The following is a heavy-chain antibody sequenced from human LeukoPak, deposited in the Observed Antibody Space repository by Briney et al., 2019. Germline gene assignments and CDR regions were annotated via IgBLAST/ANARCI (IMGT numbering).Heavy chain of an antibody. CDR1: GGSISSSSYY. D-gene: IGHD1-26*01. Sequence: SETLSLTCTVSGGSISSSSYYWGWIRQPPGKGLEWIGSIYYSGSTYYNPPLKSRVTISVDTSKNQFSLKLSSVTAADTAVYYCARRIVGATGDFDYWGQGTLVTVSS. V-gene: IGHV4-39*01. J-gene: IGHJ4*02. CDR2: IYYSGST. CDR3: ARRIVGATGDFDY.